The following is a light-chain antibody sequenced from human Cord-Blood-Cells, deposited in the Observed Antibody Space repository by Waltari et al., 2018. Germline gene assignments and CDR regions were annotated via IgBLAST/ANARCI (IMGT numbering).Light chain of an antibody. CDR2: AAS. Sequence: DIQMTQSPSSLSASVGDRVTITCRASQGISNYLAWYQQKPGKVPKLLIYAASTWQSGGPSRFSGSGSGTDLTLTISSLQPEDVATYYWQKYNSATYTFGQGTKLEIK. CDR3: QKYNSATYT. CDR1: QGISNY. J-gene: IGKJ2*01. V-gene: IGKV1-27*01.